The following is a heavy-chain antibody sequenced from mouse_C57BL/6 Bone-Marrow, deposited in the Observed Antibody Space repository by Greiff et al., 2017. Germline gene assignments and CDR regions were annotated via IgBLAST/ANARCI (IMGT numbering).Heavy chain of an antibody. CDR1: GFTFSDYG. V-gene: IGHV5-17*01. D-gene: IGHD1-1*01. J-gene: IGHJ1*03. CDR2: ISSGSSTI. Sequence: VQLKESGGGLVKPGGSLKLSCAASGFTFSDYGMHWVRQAPEKGLEWVAYISSGSSTIYYADTVKGRFTISRDNAKNTLFLQMTSLRSEDTAMYYCARRLRPWYFDVWGTGTTVTVSS. CDR3: ARRLRPWYFDV.